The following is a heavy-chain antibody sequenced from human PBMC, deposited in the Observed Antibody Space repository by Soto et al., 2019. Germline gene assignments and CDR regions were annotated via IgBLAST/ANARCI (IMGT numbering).Heavy chain of an antibody. Sequence: ASVKVSCKVSGYTLTELSMHWVRQAPGKGLEWMGGFDPEDGETIYAQKFQGRVTMTEDTSTDTAYMELSSLRSEDTAVYYCATDRSGHYGDYVGGNFDPWGQGTLVTVSS. CDR2: FDPEDGET. CDR1: GYTLTELS. CDR3: ATDRSGHYGDYVGGNFDP. D-gene: IGHD4-17*01. J-gene: IGHJ5*02. V-gene: IGHV1-24*01.